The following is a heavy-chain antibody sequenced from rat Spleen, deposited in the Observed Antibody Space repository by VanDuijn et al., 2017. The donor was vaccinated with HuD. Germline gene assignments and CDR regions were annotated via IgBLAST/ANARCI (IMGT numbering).Heavy chain of an antibody. J-gene: IGHJ2*01. CDR2: ISTGGGNT. Sequence: EVQLVESGGGLVQPGRSLKLSCAASGFTFSNYDMAWVRQAPTKGLEWVASISTGGGNTYYRDSVKGRFTFSRDNAESTLYLQMDNLRSEDTATYYCARRHYGYTDYFDYWGQGVMVTVSS. CDR3: ARRHYGYTDYFDY. CDR1: GFTFSNYD. V-gene: IGHV5S23*01. D-gene: IGHD1-9*01.